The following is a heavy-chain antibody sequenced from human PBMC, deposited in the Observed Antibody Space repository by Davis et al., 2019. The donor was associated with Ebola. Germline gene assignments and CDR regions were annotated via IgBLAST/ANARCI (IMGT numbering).Heavy chain of an antibody. Sequence: GGSLRLSCKGSGYSFTSYWIGWVRQLPGKGLEWMGIIYPGDSDTRYSPSFQGQVNFSADKSSNTAYLQWSSLKASDSAMYYCARQVAAKGFDYWGQGTLVSVSS. CDR1: GYSFTSYW. V-gene: IGHV5-51*01. CDR3: ARQVAAKGFDY. D-gene: IGHD6-13*01. J-gene: IGHJ4*02. CDR2: IYPGDSDT.